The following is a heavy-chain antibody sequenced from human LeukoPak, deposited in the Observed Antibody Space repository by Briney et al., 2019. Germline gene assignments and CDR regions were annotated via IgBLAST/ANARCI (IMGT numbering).Heavy chain of an antibody. Sequence: ASVKVSCKASGYTFTSYDINWVRQATGQGLEWMGWMNPNSGNTGYAQKFQGRVTMTRNTSISTAYMELSSLRSEDTAVYYCARGLAIAAAGTRDYWGQGTLVTVSS. CDR1: GYTFTSYD. D-gene: IGHD6-13*01. J-gene: IGHJ4*02. V-gene: IGHV1-8*01. CDR3: ARGLAIAAAGTRDY. CDR2: MNPNSGNT.